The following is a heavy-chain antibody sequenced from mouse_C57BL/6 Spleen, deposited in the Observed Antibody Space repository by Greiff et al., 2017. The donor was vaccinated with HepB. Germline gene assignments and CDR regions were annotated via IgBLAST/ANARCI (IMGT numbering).Heavy chain of an antibody. D-gene: IGHD1-1*01. Sequence: QVQLKQSGAELARPGASVKLSCKASGYTFTSYGISWVKQRTGQGLEWIGEIYPRSGNTYYNEKFKGKATLTADKSSSTAYMELRSLTSEDSAVYFCARGIITTVVRYFDVWGTGTTVTVSS. J-gene: IGHJ1*03. CDR1: GYTFTSYG. CDR2: IYPRSGNT. V-gene: IGHV1-81*01. CDR3: ARGIITTVVRYFDV.